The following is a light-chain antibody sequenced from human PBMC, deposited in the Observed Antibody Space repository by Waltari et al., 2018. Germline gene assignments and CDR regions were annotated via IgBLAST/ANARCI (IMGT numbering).Light chain of an antibody. V-gene: IGLV1-44*01. CDR3: AAWDDNLNGVV. J-gene: IGLJ2*01. Sequence: QSVVTRPPSASGTPGQRVTISCSGGSSNIGSNPVNWYQQLPGTAPKLLIYNNDQRPSGVPDRFSGSKSGTSASLAISGLQSEDEADYYCAAWDDNLNGVVFGGGTKLSVL. CDR1: SSNIGSNP. CDR2: NND.